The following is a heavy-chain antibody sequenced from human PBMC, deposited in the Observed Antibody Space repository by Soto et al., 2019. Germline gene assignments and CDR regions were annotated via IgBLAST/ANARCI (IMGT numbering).Heavy chain of an antibody. D-gene: IGHD3-10*01. V-gene: IGHV5-51*01. J-gene: IGHJ6*02. CDR3: ACPNSQGAGSSSDYYGMDV. CDR1: GYSFTSYW. CDR2: IYPGDSDT. Sequence: PGESLKISCKGSGYSFTSYWIGWVRQMPGKGLEWMGIIYPGDSDTRYSPSFQGQVTISADKSISTAYLQWSSLKASDTAMYYCACPNSQGAGSSSDYYGMDVWGQGTTVTVSS.